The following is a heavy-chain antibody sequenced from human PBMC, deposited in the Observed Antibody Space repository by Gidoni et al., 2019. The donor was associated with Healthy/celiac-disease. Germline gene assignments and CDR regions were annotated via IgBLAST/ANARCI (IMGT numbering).Heavy chain of an antibody. CDR2: IYSGGST. D-gene: IGHD3-10*01. CDR3: ARDRVASGEYYYYGMDV. J-gene: IGHJ6*02. V-gene: IGHV3-66*02. CDR1: GFTVSSNY. Sequence: EVQLVESGGGLVQPGGSLRLSCAASGFTVSSNYMSWVRQAPGKGLEWVSVIYSGGSTYYADSVKGRFTISRDNSKNTLYLQMNSLRAEDTAVYYCARDRVASGEYYYYGMDVWGQGTTVTVSS.